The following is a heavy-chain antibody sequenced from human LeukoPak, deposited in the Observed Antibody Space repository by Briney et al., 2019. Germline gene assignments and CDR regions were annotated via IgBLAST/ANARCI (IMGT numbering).Heavy chain of an antibody. J-gene: IGHJ5*02. CDR1: GFTFSSYA. CDR2: VSSSGGGT. CDR3: AKDLTTSSWYAS. Sequence: GGSLRLSCVASGFTFSSYAMNWVRQAPGKGLEWVSTVSSSGGGTYYADSVKGRFTISRDNSKNTLYLQMNSLRAEDTAMYYCAKDLTTSSWYASWGQGTLVTVSS. V-gene: IGHV3-23*01. D-gene: IGHD6-13*01.